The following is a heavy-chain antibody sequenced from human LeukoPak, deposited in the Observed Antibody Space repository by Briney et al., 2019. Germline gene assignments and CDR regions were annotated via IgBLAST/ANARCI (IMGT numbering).Heavy chain of an antibody. CDR1: GGSISSGDYY. CDR3: ARMEESWYQVGFDP. V-gene: IGHV4-30-4*01. J-gene: IGHJ5*02. CDR2: IYYTGST. Sequence: PSETLSLTCTVSGGSISSGDYYWNWIRQPPGRGLEWIGYIYYTGSTYYNPSLKSRVTISVDTSKNQFSLKLSSVTAADTAVYYCARMEESWYQVGFDPWGQGTLVTVSS. D-gene: IGHD6-13*01.